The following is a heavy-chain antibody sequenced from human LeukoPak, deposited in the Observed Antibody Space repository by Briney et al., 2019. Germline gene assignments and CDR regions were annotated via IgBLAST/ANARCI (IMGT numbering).Heavy chain of an antibody. D-gene: IGHD1-26*01. CDR3: ALGSGSYDY. Sequence: GGSLRLSCAASGFTFSDFWMHWVRQAPGKGLEWVAVISYDGSNKYYADSVKGRFTISRDNSKNTLYLQMNSLRAEDTAVYYCALGSGSYDYWGQGTLVTVSS. CDR2: ISYDGSNK. CDR1: GFTFSDFW. V-gene: IGHV3-30-3*01. J-gene: IGHJ4*02.